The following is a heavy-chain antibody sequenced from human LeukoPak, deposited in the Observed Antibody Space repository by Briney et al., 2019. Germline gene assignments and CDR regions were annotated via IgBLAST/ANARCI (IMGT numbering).Heavy chain of an antibody. Sequence: GGSLRLSCAASGFTFSSYAMSWVRQAPGKGLEWVSAISGSGGSTYYADSVKGRFTISRDNSKNTLYLQTNSLRAEDTAVYYCAKVSRGAGLSDYWGQGTLVTVSS. CDR3: AKVSRGAGLSDY. V-gene: IGHV3-23*01. J-gene: IGHJ4*02. CDR2: ISGSGGST. CDR1: GFTFSSYA. D-gene: IGHD3-10*01.